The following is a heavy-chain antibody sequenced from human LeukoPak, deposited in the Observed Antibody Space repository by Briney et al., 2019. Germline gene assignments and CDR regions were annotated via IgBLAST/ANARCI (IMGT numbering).Heavy chain of an antibody. J-gene: IGHJ4*02. CDR3: ARGYCSGGSCAFDY. CDR2: ISYDGNNK. CDR1: GFTFSNYA. V-gene: IGHV3-30*04. D-gene: IGHD2-15*01. Sequence: GGTLRLSCAASGFTFSNYAMHWVRQAPGKGLEWVAVISYDGNNKYYADSVKGRFTISRDNSKNTLYLQMNSLRAEDTAVYYCARGYCSGGSCAFDYWGQGTLVTVSS.